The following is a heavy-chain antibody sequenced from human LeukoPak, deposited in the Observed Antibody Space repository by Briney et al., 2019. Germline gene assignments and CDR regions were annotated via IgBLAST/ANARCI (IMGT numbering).Heavy chain of an antibody. J-gene: IGHJ6*02. CDR1: GFTFSSYG. V-gene: IGHV3-30*18. Sequence: GGSLRLSCAASGFTFSSYGMHWVRQAPGKGLEWVAVISYDGSNKYYADSVKGRFTISRDNSKNTLYLQMNSLRAEDTAVYYCAKDREVFYYYYGMDVWGQGTTVTVSS. D-gene: IGHD1-26*01. CDR2: ISYDGSNK. CDR3: AKDREVFYYYYGMDV.